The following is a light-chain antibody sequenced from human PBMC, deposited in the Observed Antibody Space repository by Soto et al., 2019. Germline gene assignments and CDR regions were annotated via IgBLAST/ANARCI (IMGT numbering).Light chain of an antibody. V-gene: IGLV1-40*01. CDR1: RSNIGANYD. CDR3: QSYDSSLSGVV. J-gene: IGLJ2*01. Sequence: QPVLTQPPSVSGAPGQRVTISCTGSRSNIGANYDVHWYQQVPGTAPKLLIYSNRNRPSGVPDRFSGSKAGTSASLAITGLQAEDEADYYCQSYDSSLSGVVFGGGTKVTVL. CDR2: SNR.